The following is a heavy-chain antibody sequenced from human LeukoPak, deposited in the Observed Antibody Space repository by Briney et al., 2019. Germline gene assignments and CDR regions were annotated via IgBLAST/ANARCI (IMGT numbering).Heavy chain of an antibody. Sequence: PSETLSLTCAVYGGSFSGYYWSWIRQPPGKGLEWIGEINHSGSTNYNPSLKSRVTISVDTSKNQFSLKLSSVTAADTAVYYCATAPSIAALDAFDIWGQGTMVTVSS. CDR1: GGSFSGYY. J-gene: IGHJ3*02. D-gene: IGHD6-6*01. CDR2: INHSGST. CDR3: ATAPSIAALDAFDI. V-gene: IGHV4-34*01.